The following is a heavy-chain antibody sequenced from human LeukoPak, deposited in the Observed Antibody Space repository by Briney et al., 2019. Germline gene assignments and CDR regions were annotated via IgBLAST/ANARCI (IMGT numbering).Heavy chain of an antibody. CDR3: VKESRFMVAPNSAFDI. D-gene: IGHD4/OR15-4a*01. CDR2: ISRNGGST. Sequence: GGSLRLSCSASGLTFNSYPVHWVRQAPGKGLEYVSGISRNGGSTYYADSVKGRFTISRDNSKNTLYLQMSSLRAEDTAVYYCVKESRFMVAPNSAFDIWGQGTMVTVSS. J-gene: IGHJ3*02. V-gene: IGHV3-64D*06. CDR1: GLTFNSYP.